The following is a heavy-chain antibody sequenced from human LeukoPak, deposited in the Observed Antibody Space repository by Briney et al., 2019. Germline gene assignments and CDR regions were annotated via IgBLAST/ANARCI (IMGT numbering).Heavy chain of an antibody. J-gene: IGHJ4*02. V-gene: IGHV3-23*01. CDR2: ISGSGGST. D-gene: IGHD3/OR15-3a*01. CDR3: AKDLGLGRAY. CDR1: GFTFNSYA. Sequence: GGSLRLSCAASGFTFNSYAMSWVRQAPGKGLEWVSGISGSGGSTYYADSVKGRFTISRDNSQNTLYLQMNSLRVEDTAIYYCAKDLGLGRAYWGQGTLVTVSS.